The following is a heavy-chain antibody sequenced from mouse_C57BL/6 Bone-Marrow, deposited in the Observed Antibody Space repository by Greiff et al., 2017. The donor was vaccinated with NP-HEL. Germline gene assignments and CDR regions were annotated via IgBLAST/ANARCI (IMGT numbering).Heavy chain of an antibody. CDR1: GFTFTDYY. D-gene: IGHD1-1*01. CDR3: ARCPLYYYGSSYWYFDV. J-gene: IGHJ1*03. V-gene: IGHV7-3*01. Sequence: DVKLVESGGGLVQPGGSLSLSCAASGFTFTDYYMSWVRQPPGKALEWLGFIRNKANGYTTEYSVSVKGRFTISRDNSQSILYLQMNALRAEDSATYYCARCPLYYYGSSYWYFDVWGTGTTVTVSS. CDR2: IRNKANGYTT.